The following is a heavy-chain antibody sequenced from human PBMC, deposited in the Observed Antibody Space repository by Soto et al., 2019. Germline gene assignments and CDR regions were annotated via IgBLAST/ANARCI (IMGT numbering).Heavy chain of an antibody. CDR1: GYSFAIYY. Sequence: PGESLKISCQGSGYSFAIYYIAWVRQMPGKGLEWMGIIYPGDSDTTYSPSFEGQVTISADKSLNTAYLQWSSLKASDTAMYYCARRLAAGGTRAFDIW. V-gene: IGHV5-51*01. CDR2: IYPGDSDT. D-gene: IGHD6-13*01. CDR3: ARRLAAGGTRAFDI. J-gene: IGHJ3*02.